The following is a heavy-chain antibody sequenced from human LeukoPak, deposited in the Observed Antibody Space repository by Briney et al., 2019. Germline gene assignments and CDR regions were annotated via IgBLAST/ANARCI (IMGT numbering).Heavy chain of an antibody. J-gene: IGHJ3*02. CDR2: ISYDGSNK. V-gene: IGHV3-30*18. CDR1: GFTFSSYG. Sequence: PGGSLRLSCAASGFTFSSYGMHWVRQAPGKGLEWVAVISYDGSNKYYADSVKGRFTISRDNSKNTLYLQMNSLRAEDTAVYYCAKGLYSTNLDAFDIWGQGTMVTVSS. D-gene: IGHD6-13*01. CDR3: AKGLYSTNLDAFDI.